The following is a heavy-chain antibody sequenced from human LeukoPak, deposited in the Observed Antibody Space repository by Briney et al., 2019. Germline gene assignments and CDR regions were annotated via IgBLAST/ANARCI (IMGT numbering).Heavy chain of an antibody. J-gene: IGHJ2*01. D-gene: IGHD1-26*01. CDR1: GGSISSYY. CDR3: ARGLDSGSYYLLYWYFDL. V-gene: IGHV4-59*01. Sequence: SETLSLTCTGTGGSISSYYWSWIRQPPGKGLEWIGYIYYSGSTNYNPSLKSRVTISVDTSRNQFSLKLSTVTAADTAVYYCARGLDSGSYYLLYWYFDLWGRGTLVTVSS. CDR2: IYYSGST.